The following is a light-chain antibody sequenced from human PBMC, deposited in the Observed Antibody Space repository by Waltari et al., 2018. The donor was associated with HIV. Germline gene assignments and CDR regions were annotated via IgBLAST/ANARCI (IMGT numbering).Light chain of an antibody. V-gene: IGLV1-40*01. CDR2: ANN. Sequence: QSVLTQPHSVSGAPGQRVTISCTGSNSNIGSTYDVHWYQILPGKDPKLLIYANNKRPAGVADRFPGSKSGASASLAITGLQAEDEADYSCQSYDSRLSAWVFGGGTKVTVL. J-gene: IGLJ3*02. CDR3: QSYDSRLSAWV. CDR1: NSNIGSTYD.